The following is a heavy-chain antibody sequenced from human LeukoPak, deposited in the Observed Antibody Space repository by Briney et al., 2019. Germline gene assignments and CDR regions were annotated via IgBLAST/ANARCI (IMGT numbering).Heavy chain of an antibody. J-gene: IGHJ4*02. Sequence: SETLSLTCTVSGGSISVYYWSWIRQPPRKGLGWIGYIYYSGSTNYSPSLKSRVTISVATSKNQFSLKLSSVTAADTAVYYCARHPSTGSRIFDYWGQGTLVTVSS. V-gene: IGHV4-59*08. CDR3: ARHPSTGSRIFDY. D-gene: IGHD1-1*01. CDR1: GGSISVYY. CDR2: IYYSGST.